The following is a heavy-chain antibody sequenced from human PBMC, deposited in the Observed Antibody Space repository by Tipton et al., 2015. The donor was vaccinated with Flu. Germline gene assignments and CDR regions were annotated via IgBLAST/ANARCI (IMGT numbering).Heavy chain of an antibody. CDR1: GDSLGSRHF. D-gene: IGHD6-6*01. Sequence: TLSLTCSVSGDSLGSRHFWGWIRQPPGKGLEWIGNIHRSGSTYYNPSLKSRVTMSVDASKNQLSLRLTSVTAADTAVYYCARHQSSSLLPFDYWDQGTLVTVSS. CDR2: IHRSGST. CDR3: ARHQSSSLLPFDY. J-gene: IGHJ4*02. V-gene: IGHV4-38-2*01.